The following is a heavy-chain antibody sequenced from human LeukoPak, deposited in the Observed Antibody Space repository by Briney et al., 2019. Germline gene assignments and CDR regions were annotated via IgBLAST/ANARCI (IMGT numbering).Heavy chain of an antibody. CDR3: ARGRRLYSNKGRAFDI. V-gene: IGHV1-18*04. CDR1: GYTFTTFG. CDR2: INVNNDDT. J-gene: IGHJ3*02. Sequence: ASVKVSCKVSGYTFTTFGITWVRQAPGLGLEWMGWINVNNDDTYYAQSLQGRVSMTTDTSTSTAYMELRSLRSDDTAVYYCARGRRLYSNKGRAFDIWGQGTMVTVSS. D-gene: IGHD2-8*01.